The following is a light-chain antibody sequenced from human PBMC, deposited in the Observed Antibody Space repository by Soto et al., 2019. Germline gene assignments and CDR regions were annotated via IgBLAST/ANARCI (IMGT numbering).Light chain of an antibody. CDR1: SSDVGGYNY. CDR3: CSHAGTYNVL. Sequence: QSVLTQPRSVSGSPGQSVTISCTGTSSDVGGYNYVSWYQQHPGKAPKLMIYTVNKRPSGVPDRFSGSKSGNTASLTISGLQAEDEADYYCCSHAGTYNVLFGGGTKLTVL. V-gene: IGLV2-11*01. J-gene: IGLJ2*01. CDR2: TVN.